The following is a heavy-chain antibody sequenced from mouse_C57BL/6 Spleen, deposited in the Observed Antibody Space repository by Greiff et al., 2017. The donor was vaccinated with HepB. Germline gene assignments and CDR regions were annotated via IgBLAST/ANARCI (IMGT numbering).Heavy chain of an antibody. CDR1: GYAFSSYW. D-gene: IGHD2-4*01. CDR3: ARDDYEEAMDY. J-gene: IGHJ4*01. CDR2: IYPGDGDT. V-gene: IGHV1-80*01. Sequence: VQLQQSGAELVKPGASVKISCKASGYAFSSYWMNWVKQRPGKGIEWIGQIYPGDGDTNYNGKFKGKATLTADKSSSTADMQLSSLTSEDSAVYVCARDDYEEAMDYWGQGTSVTVSS.